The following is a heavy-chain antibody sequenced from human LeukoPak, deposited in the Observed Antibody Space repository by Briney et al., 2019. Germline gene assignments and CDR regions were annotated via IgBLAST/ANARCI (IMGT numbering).Heavy chain of an antibody. CDR1: GGTFSSYA. CDR3: ARNDAAAGAQFDY. D-gene: IGHD6-13*01. V-gene: IGHV1-69*06. J-gene: IGHJ4*02. CDR2: IIPIFGTA. Sequence: GASVKVSCKASGGTFSSYAISWVRQAPGQGLEWMEGIIPIFGTANYAQKFQGRVTITADKSTSTAYMELSSLRSEDTAVYYCARNDAAAGAQFDYWGQGTLVTVSS.